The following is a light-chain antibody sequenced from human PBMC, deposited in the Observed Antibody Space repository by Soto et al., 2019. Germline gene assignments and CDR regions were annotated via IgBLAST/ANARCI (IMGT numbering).Light chain of an antibody. V-gene: IGLV2-14*03. CDR1: SSDVGAYNF. J-gene: IGLJ1*01. Sequence: QSALTQPASVSGSPGQSITISCTGTSSDVGAYNFVSWHQQHPGKAPKLMIYNVYDRPSGISYRFSGSKPGNTASLTISGLQGEDEADYYCSAYTVSRTYVFGTGTKLTVL. CDR3: SAYTVSRTYV. CDR2: NVY.